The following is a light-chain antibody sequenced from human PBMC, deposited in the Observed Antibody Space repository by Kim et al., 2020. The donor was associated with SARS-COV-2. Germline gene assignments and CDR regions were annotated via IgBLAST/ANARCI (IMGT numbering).Light chain of an antibody. Sequence: DIQMTQSPPSLSASVGDRVTIDCRASQNIGKYLNWYQQKSGKAPKVLIFAASSLQTGVPSRFSGGGSGTQITLTISSLQPEDIATYYCQQSYSLVSFGGGTKVDIK. V-gene: IGKV1-39*01. CDR2: AAS. CDR3: QQSYSLVS. J-gene: IGKJ4*01. CDR1: QNIGKY.